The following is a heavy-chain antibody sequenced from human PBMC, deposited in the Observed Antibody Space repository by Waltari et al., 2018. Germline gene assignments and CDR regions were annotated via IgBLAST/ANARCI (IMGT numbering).Heavy chain of an antibody. J-gene: IGHJ6*02. D-gene: IGHD5-18*01. Sequence: EVQLVESGGGLIQPGGSLSLSCADSGFTVSRRYMSRVGQAPGKGLEWVSMIDSGGRTYYADSVKGRFTISRDNSKNTLYLQMNSLRAEDTAVYYCARDDDAYSFYYGMDVWGQGTTVTVSS. CDR3: ARDDDAYSFYYGMDV. CDR1: GFTVSRRY. CDR2: IDSGGRT. V-gene: IGHV3-53*01.